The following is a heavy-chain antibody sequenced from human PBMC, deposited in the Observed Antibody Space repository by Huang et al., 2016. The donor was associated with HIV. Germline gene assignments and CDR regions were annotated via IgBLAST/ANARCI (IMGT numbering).Heavy chain of an antibody. CDR2: FFYGRRT. CDR3: AKRGSGGGGFHGFND. CDR1: GVPLITYDHY. D-gene: IGHD1-26*01. V-gene: IGHV4-39*07. J-gene: IGHJ4*02. Sequence: QLRLQESGPGLVKPSETLSLTCNVSGVPLITYDHYWGWIRQSPGNGVKWIGSFFYGRRTSNNPSISRRVTISVVTSKKQESLKLTSVTAADTATYYCAKRGSGGGGFHGFNDWGQGIMVAVSP.